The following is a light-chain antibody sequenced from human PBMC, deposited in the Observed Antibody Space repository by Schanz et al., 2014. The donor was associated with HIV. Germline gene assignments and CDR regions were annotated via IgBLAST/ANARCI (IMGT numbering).Light chain of an antibody. CDR1: QSVSNN. J-gene: IGKJ3*01. V-gene: IGKV3-15*01. Sequence: EVVMTQSPATVSVSPGERATLSCRASQSVSNNLAWYQQKPGQSPRLLIYGASTRATDLSARFSGSGSGTDFTLTISRLEPEDFAVYYCQQYGNSPFTFGPGTKVDIK. CDR3: QQYGNSPFT. CDR2: GAS.